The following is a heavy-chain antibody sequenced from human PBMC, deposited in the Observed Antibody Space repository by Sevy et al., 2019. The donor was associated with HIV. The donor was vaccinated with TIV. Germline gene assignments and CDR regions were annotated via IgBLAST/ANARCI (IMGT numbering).Heavy chain of an antibody. J-gene: IGHJ4*02. CDR3: GGEGVGGYSYSLDC. CDR2: LKQDGSEK. CDR1: GFSFSVYW. D-gene: IGHD5-18*01. V-gene: IGHV3-7*01. Sequence: GGSLRLSCAASGFSFSVYWMSWVRQAPGKGLEWVATLKQDGSEKYYVDSVKGRFTISRDNAKNSLYLQMNGLRAEDTAVYYCGGEGVGGYSYSLDCWGQGTLVTVSS.